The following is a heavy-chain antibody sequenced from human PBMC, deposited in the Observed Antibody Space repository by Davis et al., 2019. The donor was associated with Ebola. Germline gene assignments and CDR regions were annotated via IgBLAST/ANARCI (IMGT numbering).Heavy chain of an antibody. CDR2: ISYDGSNK. D-gene: IGHD2-15*01. V-gene: IGHV3-30*18. CDR3: AKDAGVVVAEYYFDY. J-gene: IGHJ4*02. CDR1: GFTLSSYG. Sequence: GESLKISCAASGFTLSSYGMHWVRQAPGKGLEWVAVISYDGSNKYYADSVKGRFTISRDNAKNSLYLQMNSLRAEDTALYYCAKDAGVVVAEYYFDYWGQGTLVTVSS.